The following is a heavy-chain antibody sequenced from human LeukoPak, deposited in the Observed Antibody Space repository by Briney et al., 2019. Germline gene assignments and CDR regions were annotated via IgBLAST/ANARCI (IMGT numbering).Heavy chain of an antibody. CDR1: DYSISRGYY. Sequence: SETLSLTCTVSDYSISRGYYWGWIRQPPGKGLEWIGSIYHSGNTYYNPSLKSRVTISVDTSKSQFSLKLSSLTAADTAVYYCARDRGGYTYSHDYWGQGTLVTVSS. CDR2: IYHSGNT. CDR3: ARDRGGYTYSHDY. J-gene: IGHJ4*02. D-gene: IGHD5-18*01. V-gene: IGHV4-38-2*02.